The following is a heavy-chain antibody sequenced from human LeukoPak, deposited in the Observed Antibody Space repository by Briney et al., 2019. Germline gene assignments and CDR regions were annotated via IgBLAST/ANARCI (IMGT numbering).Heavy chain of an antibody. Sequence: GGSLRLSCAASGFTFSSYEMNWVRQAPGKGLGWVANIKEDGTDVYYVDSVKGRFTISRDNAKNALYLQMNSLRVEDTAVYYCVRGVRGVTQYDAFDLWGQGTMVTVSS. CDR3: VRGVRGVTQYDAFDL. V-gene: IGHV3-7*01. CDR1: GFTFSSYE. D-gene: IGHD4-23*01. J-gene: IGHJ3*01. CDR2: IKEDGTDV.